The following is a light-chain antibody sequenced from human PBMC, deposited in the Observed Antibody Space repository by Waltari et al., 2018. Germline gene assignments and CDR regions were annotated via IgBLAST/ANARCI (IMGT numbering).Light chain of an antibody. Sequence: EIVLTQSPATLSLSPGERATLSCRASQSVSSYLACYQQKPGQAPRLLIYEASDRATGIPARFSGSGAGTEFTLTISSLEPEDFAVYYCQQRSTWPLTFGGGTKVEIK. CDR1: QSVSSY. CDR2: EAS. J-gene: IGKJ4*01. V-gene: IGKV3-11*01. CDR3: QQRSTWPLT.